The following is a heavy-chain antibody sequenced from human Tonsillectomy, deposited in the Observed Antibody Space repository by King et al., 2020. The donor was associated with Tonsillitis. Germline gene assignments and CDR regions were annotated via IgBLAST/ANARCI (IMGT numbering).Heavy chain of an antibody. CDR2: IWYDGSNK. Sequence: VQLVESGGGVVQPGRSLRLSCAASGFSFSSYGMHWVRQGPGKGLEWVAVIWYDGSNKYYADSVKGRFTISRDDSKNTLYLQMNSLRAEDTAVYYCARGEDYDFWSGPQWGDYWGQGTLVTVSS. CDR1: GFSFSSYG. D-gene: IGHD3-3*01. CDR3: ARGEDYDFWSGPQWGDY. V-gene: IGHV3-33*01. J-gene: IGHJ4*02.